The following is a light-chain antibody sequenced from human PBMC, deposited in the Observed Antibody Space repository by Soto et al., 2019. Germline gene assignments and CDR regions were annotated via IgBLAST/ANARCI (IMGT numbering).Light chain of an antibody. CDR2: EAT. CDR1: SGVVSGGHY. CDR3: LLSFSGDYVV. J-gene: IGLJ3*02. V-gene: IGLV7-46*01. Sequence: QAVVTQEPSLTVSPGGTVTVTCGSNSGVVSGGHYPCWFQQKPGQAPRTLIYEATLKHPWTPARFSGSLLGGKAALTLSGAQPEDEAEYYCLLSFSGDYVVFGGGTKLTVL.